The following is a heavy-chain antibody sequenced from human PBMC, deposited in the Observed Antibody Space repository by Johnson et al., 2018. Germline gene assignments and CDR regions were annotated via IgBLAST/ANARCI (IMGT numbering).Heavy chain of an antibody. J-gene: IGHJ6*03. CDR3: ARGSNWNYIHQGGYYMDV. CDR2: IIPILGIA. Sequence: QVQLVQSGAEVKKPGASVKVSCKASGYTFTRYDINWVRQAPGQGLEWMGRIIPILGIANYAQKFQGRVTITADKSTSTAYMELSSLRSEDTAVYYCARGSNWNYIHQGGYYMDVWGKGTTVTVSS. CDR1: GYTFTRYD. D-gene: IGHD1-7*01. V-gene: IGHV1-69*04.